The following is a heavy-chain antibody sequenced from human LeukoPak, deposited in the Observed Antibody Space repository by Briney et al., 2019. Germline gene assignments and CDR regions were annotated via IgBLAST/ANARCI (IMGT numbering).Heavy chain of an antibody. CDR3: ARDRYDSSGYYSYYYYYYYMDV. CDR1: GGSISSYY. D-gene: IGHD3-22*01. Sequence: SETPSLTCTVSGGSISSYYWSWLRQPAGKGLEWIGRIYTSGSTNYNPSLKSRVTMSVDTSKNQFSLELSSVTAADTAVYYCARDRYDSSGYYSYYYYYYYMDVWGKGTTVTISS. V-gene: IGHV4-4*07. J-gene: IGHJ6*03. CDR2: IYTSGST.